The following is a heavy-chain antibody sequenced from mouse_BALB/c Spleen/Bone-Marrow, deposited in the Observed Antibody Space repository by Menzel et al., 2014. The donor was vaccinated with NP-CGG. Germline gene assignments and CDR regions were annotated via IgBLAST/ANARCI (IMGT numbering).Heavy chain of an antibody. D-gene: IGHD2-1*01. V-gene: IGHV1-7*01. CDR2: INPSTGYT. CDR1: GYTFTSYW. CDR3: ASKGYGNYHYYAMDY. Sequence: VQLQQSGAELAKPGASVKMSCKASGYTFTSYWMYWIKQRPGQGLEWIGYINPSTGYTEYNQKFKDKATLTADKSSNTAYMQPSSLTSEDSAVYYCASKGYGNYHYYAMDYWGQGTSVTVSS. J-gene: IGHJ4*01.